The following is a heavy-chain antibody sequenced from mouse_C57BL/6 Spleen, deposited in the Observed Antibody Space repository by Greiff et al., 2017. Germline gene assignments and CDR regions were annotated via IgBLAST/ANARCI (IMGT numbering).Heavy chain of an antibody. CDR2: ISSGGDYI. CDR3: KRSYYGSDRVRDN. CDR1: GFTFSSYA. Sequence: EVHLVESGEGLVKPGGSLKLSCAASGFTFSSYAMSWVRQTPEKRLEWVAYISSGGDYIYYADTVKGRFTISRDNARNTLYLQMSSLKSEDTAMYYGKRSYYGSDRVRDNWGQGTSATASS. J-gene: IGHJ4*01. D-gene: IGHD2-9*01. V-gene: IGHV5-9-1*02.